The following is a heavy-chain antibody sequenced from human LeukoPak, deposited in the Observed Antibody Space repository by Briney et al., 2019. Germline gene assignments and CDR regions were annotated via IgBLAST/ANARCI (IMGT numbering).Heavy chain of an antibody. Sequence: ASVKVSCKASGYTFTGYHMHWVRQAPGQGLEWMGWINPNSGGTNYAQKFQGRVTMTRDTSISTAYMELSRLRSDDTAVYYCAREFPPGIAAAAPLDYWGQGTLVTVSS. V-gene: IGHV1-2*02. CDR1: GYTFTGYH. J-gene: IGHJ4*02. CDR2: INPNSGGT. CDR3: AREFPPGIAAAAPLDY. D-gene: IGHD6-13*01.